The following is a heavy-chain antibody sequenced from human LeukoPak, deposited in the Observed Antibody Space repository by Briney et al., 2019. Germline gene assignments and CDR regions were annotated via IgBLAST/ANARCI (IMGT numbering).Heavy chain of an antibody. CDR3: ARSPPIVVERAFDI. CDR2: INTNTGNP. J-gene: IGHJ3*02. D-gene: IGHD3-22*01. Sequence: GASVKVSCKASGYTFTSYAMNWVRQAPGQGLEWMGWINTNTGNPTYAQGFTGRFVFSLDTSVSTAYLQISSLKAEDTAVYYCARSPPIVVERAFDIWGQGTMVTVSS. V-gene: IGHV7-4-1*02. CDR1: GYTFTSYA.